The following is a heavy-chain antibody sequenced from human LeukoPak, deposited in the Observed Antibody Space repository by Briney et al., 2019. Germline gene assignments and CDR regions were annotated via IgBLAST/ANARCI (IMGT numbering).Heavy chain of an antibody. V-gene: IGHV3-30*03. Sequence: GRSLRLSCVASGFAFSQFPVHWVRQAPGKRLEWVAFISHDGGNKKYGDSVKGRFTISRDNSKNTVYLQMNSLRPEDTALYYCARDKSYFGSGNYHYFDSWGQGALVIVSS. CDR1: GFAFSQFP. CDR2: ISHDGGNK. J-gene: IGHJ4*02. CDR3: ARDKSYFGSGNYHYFDS. D-gene: IGHD3-10*01.